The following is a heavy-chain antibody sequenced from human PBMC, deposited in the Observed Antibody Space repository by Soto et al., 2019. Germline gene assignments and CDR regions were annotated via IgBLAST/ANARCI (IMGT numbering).Heavy chain of an antibody. CDR1: GFTFSSYA. J-gene: IGHJ4*02. CDR2: ISYDGSNK. CDR3: ARDGGFQGPRISVVVPAAILDY. Sequence: GGSLRLSCAASGFTFSSYAMHWVRQAPGKGLEWVAVISYDGSNKYYADSVKGRFTIPRDNSKNTLYLQMNSLRAEDTAVYYCARDGGFQGPRISVVVPAAILDYWGQGTLVTVSS. D-gene: IGHD2-2*02. V-gene: IGHV3-30-3*01.